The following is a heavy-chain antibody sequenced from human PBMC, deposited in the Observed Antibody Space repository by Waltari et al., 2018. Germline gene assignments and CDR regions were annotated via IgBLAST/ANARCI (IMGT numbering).Heavy chain of an antibody. J-gene: IGHJ3*02. CDR1: GGSISSYY. Sequence: QVQLQESGPGLVKPSETLSLTCTVSGGSISSYYWSWIRQPPGKGLGWIGYIYYSGSTNYNPSLKSRVTISVDTSKNQFSLKLSSVTAADTAVYYCAREYREAQLGLAFDIWGQGTMVTVSS. CDR2: IYYSGST. CDR3: AREYREAQLGLAFDI. V-gene: IGHV4-59*01. D-gene: IGHD6-6*01.